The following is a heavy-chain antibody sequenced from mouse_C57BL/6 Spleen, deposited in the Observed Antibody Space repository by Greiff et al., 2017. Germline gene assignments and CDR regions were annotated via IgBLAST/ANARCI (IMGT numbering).Heavy chain of an antibody. CDR3: ARRGLRERYFDV. CDR1: GYTFTDYY. D-gene: IGHD2-4*01. J-gene: IGHJ1*03. Sequence: EVQLQQSGPELVKPGASVKISCKASGYTFTDYYMNWVKQSHGKSLEWIGDINPNNGGTSYNQKFKGKATLTVDKSSSTAYMELRSLTSEDSAVYYCARRGLRERYFDVWGTGTTVTVSS. CDR2: INPNNGGT. V-gene: IGHV1-26*01.